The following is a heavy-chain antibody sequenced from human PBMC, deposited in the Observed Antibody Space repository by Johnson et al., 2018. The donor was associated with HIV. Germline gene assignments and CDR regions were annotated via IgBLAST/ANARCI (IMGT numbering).Heavy chain of an antibody. V-gene: IGHV3-9*01. CDR1: GFTFSSYA. D-gene: IGHD3-22*01. CDR3: ARAYYDSSGYYPHAFHV. CDR2: ISWNSGSI. J-gene: IGHJ3*01. Sequence: VQLMESGGGVVQPGRSLRLSCAASGFTFSSYAIHWVRQAPGRGLEHVSGISWNSGSIGYADSVKGRFTISRDNAKNSLYLQMNSLRAEDTAVYYCARAYYDSSGYYPHAFHVWGQGTMVTVSS.